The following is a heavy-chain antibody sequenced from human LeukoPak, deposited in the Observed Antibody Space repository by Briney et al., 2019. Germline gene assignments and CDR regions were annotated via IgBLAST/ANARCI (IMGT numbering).Heavy chain of an antibody. V-gene: IGHV3-21*01. CDR3: ARGNAMGV. CDR2: ISSSSSYI. Sequence: GGSLRLSCAALGFIFSNYNMNWVRQAPGKGLEWVSFISSSSSYIYYADSVKGRFTISRDNAQNSLYLQMNSLRAEDTALYYCARGNAMGVWGQGTTVTASS. CDR1: GFIFSNYN. J-gene: IGHJ6*02.